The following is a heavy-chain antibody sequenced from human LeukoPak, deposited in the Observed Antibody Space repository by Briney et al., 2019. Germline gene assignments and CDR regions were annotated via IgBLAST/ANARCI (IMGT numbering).Heavy chain of an antibody. J-gene: IGHJ4*02. Sequence: ASVKVSCKASGYTFTHYAMHWVRQAPGQRLEWMGWINVGNGNTKYSQKFQGRVTMTRDTSTSTVYMELSSLRSEDTAVYYCARVGAARQYYFDYWGQGTLVTVSS. CDR2: INVGNGNT. CDR1: GYTFTHYA. V-gene: IGHV1-3*01. D-gene: IGHD6-6*01. CDR3: ARVGAARQYYFDY.